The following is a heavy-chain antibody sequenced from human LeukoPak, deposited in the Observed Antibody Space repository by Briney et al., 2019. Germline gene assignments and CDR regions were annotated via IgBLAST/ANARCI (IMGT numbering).Heavy chain of an antibody. CDR2: INPWDGAT. D-gene: IGHD2-15*01. CDR3: ARDWHCSGGRCENCFDP. J-gene: IGHJ5*02. Sequence: ASMKVSCKTSGYTFTRNYVHWVRQAPGQGLEWIGMINPWDGATTYTQKFQDRVTMTKDTSTTTVYMELRSLRSDDTAVYYCARDWHCSGGRCENCFDPWGQGTLVIVSS. CDR1: GYTFTRNY. V-gene: IGHV1-46*01.